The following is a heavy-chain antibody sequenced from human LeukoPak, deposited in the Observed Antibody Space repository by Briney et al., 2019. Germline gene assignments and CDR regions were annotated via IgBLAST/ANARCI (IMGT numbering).Heavy chain of an antibody. V-gene: IGHV4-39*07. CDR1: GGSISSYY. D-gene: IGHD5-12*01. J-gene: IGHJ4*02. CDR3: ARDSGQHLGYDWLH. CDR2: IYSSGST. Sequence: SETLSLTCTVSGGSISSYYWGWIRQPPGQGLEYIGSIYSSGSTYYKSSLRSRVTISIDMSKNQFSLKLTSVTAADTAVYYCARDSGQHLGYDWLHWGQGTLVTVSS.